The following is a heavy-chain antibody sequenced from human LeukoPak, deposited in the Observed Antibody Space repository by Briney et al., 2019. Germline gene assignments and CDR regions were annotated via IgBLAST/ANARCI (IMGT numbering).Heavy chain of an antibody. J-gene: IGHJ6*02. CDR1: GYSFTSYW. D-gene: IGHD2-2*01. CDR3: ARNRCSSTSCFRHYGMDV. Sequence: GESLKISCKGSGYSFTSYWISWVRQMPGKGLEWMGIIYPGDSDTRYSPSFQGQVTISADKSISTAYLQWSSLKASDTAMYYCARNRCSSTSCFRHYGMDVWGQGTTVTVSS. V-gene: IGHV5-51*01. CDR2: IYPGDSDT.